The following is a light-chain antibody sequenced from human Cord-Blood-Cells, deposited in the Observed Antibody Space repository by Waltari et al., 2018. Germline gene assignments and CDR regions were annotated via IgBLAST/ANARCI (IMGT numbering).Light chain of an antibody. J-gene: IGKJ4*01. Sequence: EIVMTQSPATLSVSSGERATLSCRASQSVSSNLAWYQQKPGQAPWLLIYGASTRATGIPARFSGSVSGTEFTLTISSLQSEDFAVYYCQQYNNWPPLTFGGRTKVEIK. V-gene: IGKV3-15*01. CDR3: QQYNNWPPLT. CDR1: QSVSSN. CDR2: GAS.